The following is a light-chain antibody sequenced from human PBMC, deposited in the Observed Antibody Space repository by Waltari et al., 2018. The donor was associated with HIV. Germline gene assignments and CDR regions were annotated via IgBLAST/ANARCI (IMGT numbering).Light chain of an antibody. V-gene: IGLV2-23*03. CDR1: SSDVGSYNL. Sequence: QSALTQPASVSGSPGQSITISCTGTSSDVGSYNLVSWYQQHPGKAPKLMIYEGSKRPSGVSNRFSGSKSGNTASLTISGLQAEDEADYYCCSYAGSSTFAWTFGQGTK. J-gene: IGLJ3*02. CDR3: CSYAGSSTFAWT. CDR2: EGS.